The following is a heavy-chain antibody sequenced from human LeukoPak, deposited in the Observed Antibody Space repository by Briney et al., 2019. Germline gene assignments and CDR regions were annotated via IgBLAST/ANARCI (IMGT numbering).Heavy chain of an antibody. CDR3: ARVHLSSSNPLRFDY. D-gene: IGHD6-6*01. V-gene: IGHV1-2*06. CDR1: GYTFTGYY. Sequence: ASVKVSCKASGYTFTGYYMHWVRQAPGQGREWMGRINPNSGGTNYAQKFQGRVTMTRDTSISTAYMELSRLRSDDTAVYYCARVHLSSSNPLRFDYWGQGTLVTVSS. CDR2: INPNSGGT. J-gene: IGHJ4*02.